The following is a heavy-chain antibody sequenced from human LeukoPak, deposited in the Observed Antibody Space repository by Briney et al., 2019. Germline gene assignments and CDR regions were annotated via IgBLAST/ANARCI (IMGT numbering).Heavy chain of an antibody. CDR1: GGSFSNYY. V-gene: IGHV4-34*01. J-gene: IGHJ6*03. D-gene: IGHD1-7*01. CDR2: INDSGRT. Sequence: SETLSLTCAVYGGSFSNYYWSWIRQPPGKGLGWIGEINDSGRTNYNPSLMSRVTVSVDTSKNRFSLRLTSVTATDTAVYYCARRWNYGRNYYIDVWGNGATVSVSS. CDR3: ARRWNYGRNYYIDV.